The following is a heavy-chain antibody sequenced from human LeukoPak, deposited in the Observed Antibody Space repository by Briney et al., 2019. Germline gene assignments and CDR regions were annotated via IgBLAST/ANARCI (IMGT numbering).Heavy chain of an antibody. CDR1: GYTFTGYY. V-gene: IGHV1-46*01. D-gene: IGHD3-10*01. Sequence: VASVKVSCKASGYTFTGYYMHWVRQAPGQGLEGMGIINPSGGSTSYAQKFQGRVTMTRDTSTSTVYMELSSLRSEDTAVYYCARDAGGGGAFDIWGQGTMVTVSS. J-gene: IGHJ3*02. CDR3: ARDAGGGGAFDI. CDR2: INPSGGST.